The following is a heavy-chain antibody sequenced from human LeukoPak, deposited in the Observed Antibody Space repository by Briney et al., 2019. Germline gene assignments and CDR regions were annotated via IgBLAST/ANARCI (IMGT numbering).Heavy chain of an antibody. V-gene: IGHV3-23*01. CDR2: ISGSGGST. Sequence: GGSLRLSCAASGFTFSSYAMSWVRQAPGKGLEWVSTISGSGGSTYYVDSVKGRFTISRDNSKNTLYLQMNSLRAEDTAVYYCAKGTTGDYYYMDVWGKGTTVTVSS. J-gene: IGHJ6*03. CDR1: GFTFSSYA. CDR3: AKGTTGDYYYMDV. D-gene: IGHD2-8*02.